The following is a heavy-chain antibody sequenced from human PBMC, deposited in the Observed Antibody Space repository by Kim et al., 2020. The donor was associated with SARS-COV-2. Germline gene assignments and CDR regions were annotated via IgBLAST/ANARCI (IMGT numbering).Heavy chain of an antibody. J-gene: IGHJ6*02. CDR2: ISSSGSTI. D-gene: IGHD3-3*01. CDR3: ASRLPRDYDFWSGYYWSHYYYYGMDV. CDR1: GFTFSSYE. Sequence: GGSLRLSCAASGFTFSSYEMNWVRQAPGKGLEWVSYISSSGSTIYYADSVKGRFTISRDNAKNSLYLQMNSLRAEDTAVYYCASRLPRDYDFWSGYYWSHYYYYGMDVWGQGTTVTVSS. V-gene: IGHV3-48*03.